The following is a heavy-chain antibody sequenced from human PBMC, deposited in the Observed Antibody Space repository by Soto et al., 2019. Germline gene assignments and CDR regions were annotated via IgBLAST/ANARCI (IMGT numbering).Heavy chain of an antibody. CDR3: ARDLGGYSYYVQEGY. CDR2: IIPILGIA. Sequence: QVQLVQSGAEVKKPGSSVKVSCKASGGTFSSYTICWVRQAPGQGLEWMGRIIPILGIANYAQKFQGRVTITADKSTSTAYMELSSLRSEDTAVYYCARDLGGYSYYVQEGYWGQGTLVTVSS. V-gene: IGHV1-69*08. J-gene: IGHJ4*02. CDR1: GGTFSSYT. D-gene: IGHD5-12*01.